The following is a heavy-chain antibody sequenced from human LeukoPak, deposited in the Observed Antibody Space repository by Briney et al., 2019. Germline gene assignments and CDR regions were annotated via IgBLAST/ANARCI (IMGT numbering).Heavy chain of an antibody. CDR1: GYTFTGYY. CDR3: ASVGVVVPAAILPFAFGSNRDWDYVGYYSSSSRLQWNNWFDP. D-gene: IGHD2-2*02. V-gene: IGHV1-2*02. J-gene: IGHJ5*02. CDR2: INPNSGGT. Sequence: ASVKVSCKASGYTFTGYYMHWVRQAPGQGLEWMGWINPNSGGTNYAQKFQGRVTMTRDTSISTAYMELSRLRFDDTAVYYCASVGVVVPAAILPFAFGSNRDWDYVGYYSSSSRLQWNNWFDPWGQGTLVTVSS.